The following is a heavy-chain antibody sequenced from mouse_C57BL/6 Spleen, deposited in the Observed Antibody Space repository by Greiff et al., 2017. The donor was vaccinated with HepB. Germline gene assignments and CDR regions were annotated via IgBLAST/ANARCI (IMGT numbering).Heavy chain of an antibody. CDR1: GFTFSDYY. CDR2: INYDGSST. CDR3: ARDAALAYYYGSSYGYFDV. J-gene: IGHJ1*03. V-gene: IGHV5-16*01. D-gene: IGHD1-1*01. Sequence: EVQVVESEGGLVQPGRSMKLSCTASGFTFSDYYMAWVRQVPEKGLEWVANINYDGSSTYYLDSLKSRFIISRDNAKNILYLQMSSLKSEDTATYYCARDAALAYYYGSSYGYFDVWGTGTTVTVSS.